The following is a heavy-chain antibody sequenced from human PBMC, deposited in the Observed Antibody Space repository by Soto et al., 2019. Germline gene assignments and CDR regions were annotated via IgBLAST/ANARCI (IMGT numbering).Heavy chain of an antibody. CDR3: ASFKRELRWYFDL. CDR2: IYHSGNT. J-gene: IGHJ2*01. CDR1: GGSISSSNW. D-gene: IGHD1-26*01. Sequence: QVQLQESGPGLVKPSGTLSLTCAVSGGSISSSNWWRWVRQPPGKGLEWIGEIYHSGNTNYNPSLKSRVTISVDKSKNQFALKLSSVTAADTAVYYCASFKRELRWYFDLWGRGTLVTVSS. V-gene: IGHV4-4*02.